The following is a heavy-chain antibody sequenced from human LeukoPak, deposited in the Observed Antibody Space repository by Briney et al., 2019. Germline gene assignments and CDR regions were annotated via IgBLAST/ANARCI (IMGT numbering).Heavy chain of an antibody. V-gene: IGHV4-34*01. D-gene: IGHD4-17*01. J-gene: IGHJ5*02. CDR3: ARGRLRSLGFDP. Sequence: SETLSLTCAVYGGSFSGYYWRWIRQPPGKGLEWIGEINHSGSTNYNPSLKSRVTISVDTSKNQFSLKLSSVTAADTAVYYCARGRLRSLGFDPWGQGTLVTVSS. CDR2: INHSGST. CDR1: GGSFSGYY.